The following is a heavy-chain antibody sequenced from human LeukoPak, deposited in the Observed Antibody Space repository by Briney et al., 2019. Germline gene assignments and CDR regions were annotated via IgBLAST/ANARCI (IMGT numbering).Heavy chain of an antibody. CDR1: GGSISSYY. J-gene: IGHJ2*01. V-gene: IGHV4-59*01. CDR3: ARDRGYSYGYWYFDL. CDR2: IYHSGST. D-gene: IGHD5-18*01. Sequence: PSETLSLTCTVSGGSISSYYWSWIRQPPGKGLEWIGYIYHSGSTNYNPSLKSRVTISVDTSKNQFSLKLSSVTAADTAVYYCARDRGYSYGYWYFDLWGRGTLVTVSS.